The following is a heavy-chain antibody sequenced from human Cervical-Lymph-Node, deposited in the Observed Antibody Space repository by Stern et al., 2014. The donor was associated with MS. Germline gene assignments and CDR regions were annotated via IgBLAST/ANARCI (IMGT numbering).Heavy chain of an antibody. J-gene: IGHJ4*02. V-gene: IGHV4-61*02. CDR1: GGSISSRSYY. CDR3: ARGRCSGGNCYLVDS. Sequence: QVQLQESGPGLVKPSQTLSLTCTVSGGSISSRSYYWSWIRQPAGKGLEWIGRIYTSGSTNYNTSLKSRVTISVDMPKNQSSLRLSSVTAADTAVYYCARGRCSGGNCYLVDSWGQGTPVTVSS. D-gene: IGHD2-15*01. CDR2: IYTSGST.